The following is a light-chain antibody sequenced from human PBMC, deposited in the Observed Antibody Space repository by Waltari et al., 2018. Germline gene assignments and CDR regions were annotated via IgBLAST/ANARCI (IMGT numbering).Light chain of an antibody. CDR2: DVR. V-gene: IGLV2-23*02. Sequence: QSALTQLASVSGSPGQSVTVSCTGSSADVGGFNYVSWYQQHPGNVPKLMIYDVRQRPTGVSDRFSASRSGNTASLTISGLQPEDEADYYCCSYAGRSTWVCGTGTKLTVL. CDR3: CSYAGRSTWV. J-gene: IGLJ3*02. CDR1: SADVGGFNY.